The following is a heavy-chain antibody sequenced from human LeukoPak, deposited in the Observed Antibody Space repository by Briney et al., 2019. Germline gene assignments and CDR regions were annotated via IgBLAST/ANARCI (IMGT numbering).Heavy chain of an antibody. J-gene: IGHJ4*02. D-gene: IGHD3-9*01. CDR1: GGTFSDYV. Sequence: ASVKVSCKASGGTFSDYVISWVRQAPGQGLNWMGGIRPLLGASKHTQNFHDRVTITADESTTTAYMELSDLRSADTAVYYCATYDVLTGFEYWGQGTLVTVSS. CDR3: ATYDVLTGFEY. CDR2: IRPLLGAS. V-gene: IGHV1-69*01.